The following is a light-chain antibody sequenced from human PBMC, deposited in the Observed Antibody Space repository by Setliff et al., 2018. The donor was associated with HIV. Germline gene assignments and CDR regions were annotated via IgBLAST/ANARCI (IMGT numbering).Light chain of an antibody. CDR1: SSDVGGYNC. CDR3: SSNTSKSTYV. CDR2: DVS. J-gene: IGLJ1*01. Sequence: QPALTQPASLSGSPGQSITISCTGTSSDVGGYNCVSWYQQHPGKAPKLMIYDVSNRPSGVSNRFSGSKSGNTASLTISGLQAEDEADYYCSSNTSKSTYVFGSGTKV. V-gene: IGLV2-14*03.